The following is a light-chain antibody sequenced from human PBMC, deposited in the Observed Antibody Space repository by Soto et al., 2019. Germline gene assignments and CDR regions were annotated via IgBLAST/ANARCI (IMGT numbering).Light chain of an antibody. V-gene: IGLV3-1*01. Sequence: SYELTQPPSVSVSPGQTASITCSGDKLGDKYACWYQQKPGQSPVLVIYQDSKRPSGIPERFSGSNSGNTATLTISGTQAMDEADYYCQAWDSSTRVFGGGTKSPS. CDR2: QDS. CDR3: QAWDSSTRV. J-gene: IGLJ2*01. CDR1: KLGDKY.